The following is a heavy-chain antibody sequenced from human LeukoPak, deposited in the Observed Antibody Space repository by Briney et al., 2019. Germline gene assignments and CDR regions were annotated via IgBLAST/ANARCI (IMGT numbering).Heavy chain of an antibody. Sequence: GRSLRLTCAASGFTFRSYGMHWVRQVPGKGLEWVAVIWYDGSNKYYADSVKGRFTISRDNSKNTLYLQMNSLRAEDTAVYSCAREAVTTPSFDYWGQGTLVTVSS. J-gene: IGHJ4*02. CDR3: AREAVTTPSFDY. V-gene: IGHV3-33*01. D-gene: IGHD4-17*01. CDR2: IWYDGSNK. CDR1: GFTFRSYG.